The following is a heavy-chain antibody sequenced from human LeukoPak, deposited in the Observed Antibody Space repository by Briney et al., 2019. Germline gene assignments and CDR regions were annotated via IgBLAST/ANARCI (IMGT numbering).Heavy chain of an antibody. CDR1: GYTFTSYG. CDR3: ARGLITMIVVAPDY. CDR2: INPNSGGT. V-gene: IGHV1-2*02. D-gene: IGHD3-22*01. Sequence: ASVKVSCKASGYTFTSYGISWVRQAPGQGLEWMGWINPNSGGTNYAQKFQGRVTMTRDTSISTAYMELSRLRSDDTAVYYCARGLITMIVVAPDYWGQGTLVTVSS. J-gene: IGHJ4*02.